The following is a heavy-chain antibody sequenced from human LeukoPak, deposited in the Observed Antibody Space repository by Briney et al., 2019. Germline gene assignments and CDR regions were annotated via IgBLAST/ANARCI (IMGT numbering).Heavy chain of an antibody. CDR3: ARSLYYYYSSGYFY. D-gene: IGHD3-22*01. CDR1: GGSFSGYY. Sequence: SETLSLTCAVYGGSFSGYYWSWIRQPPGKGLEWIGEINHSGSTNYNPSLKSRVTISVDTSKNQFSLKLSSVTAADTAVYYCARSLYYYYSSGYFYWGQGTLVTVSS. J-gene: IGHJ4*02. V-gene: IGHV4-34*01. CDR2: INHSGST.